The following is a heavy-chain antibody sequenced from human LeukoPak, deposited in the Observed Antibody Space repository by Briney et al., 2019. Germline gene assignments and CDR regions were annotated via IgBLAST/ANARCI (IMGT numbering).Heavy chain of an antibody. J-gene: IGHJ4*02. CDR3: ARPSRITMIVVVTKGGFDY. CDR2: INPSGGST. D-gene: IGHD3-22*01. CDR1: GYTFTSYY. V-gene: IGHV1-46*01. Sequence: ASVKVSCKASGYTFTSYYMHWVRQAPGQGLEWMGIINPSGGSTSYAQKFQGRVTMTRDTSTSTVYMELSSLRSEDTAVYYCARPSRITMIVVVTKGGFDYWGQGTLVTVSS.